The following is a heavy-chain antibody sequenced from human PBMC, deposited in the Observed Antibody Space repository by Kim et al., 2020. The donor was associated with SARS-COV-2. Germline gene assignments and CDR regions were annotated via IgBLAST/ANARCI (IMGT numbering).Heavy chain of an antibody. Sequence: GESLKISCKGSGYSFTSYWIGWVRQMPGKGLEWMGIIYPGDSDTRYSPSFQGQVTISADKSISTAYLQWSSLKASDTAMYYCARHIISPTHYCSGGSCHIDYYGMDVWGQGTTVTVSS. J-gene: IGHJ6*02. V-gene: IGHV5-51*01. CDR1: GYSFTSYW. CDR2: IYPGDSDT. D-gene: IGHD2-15*01. CDR3: ARHIISPTHYCSGGSCHIDYYGMDV.